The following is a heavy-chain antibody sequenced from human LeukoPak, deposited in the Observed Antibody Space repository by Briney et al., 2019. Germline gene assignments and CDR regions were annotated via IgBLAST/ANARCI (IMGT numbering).Heavy chain of an antibody. Sequence: SETLSLTCTVSGVSISSSSYYWGWIRQPPGKGLEWIGSIYYSRSTYYNPSLKSRVTISVDTSKNQFSLKRSSVTPADTAVYYCARHLRFLEWLLFGWFDTWGQGNLVTVSS. D-gene: IGHD3-3*01. J-gene: IGHJ5*02. CDR2: IYYSRST. V-gene: IGHV4-39*01. CDR1: GVSISSSSYY. CDR3: ARHLRFLEWLLFGWFDT.